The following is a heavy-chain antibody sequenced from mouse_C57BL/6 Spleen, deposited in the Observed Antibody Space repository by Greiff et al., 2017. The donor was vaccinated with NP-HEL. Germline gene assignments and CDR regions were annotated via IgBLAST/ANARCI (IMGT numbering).Heavy chain of an antibody. CDR1: GYTFTSYW. Sequence: QVQLQQPGAELVMPGASVKLSCKASGYTFTSYWMHWVKQRPGQGLEWIGEIDPSDSYTNYNQKFKGKSTLTVDKSSSTAYMQLSSLTSEDSAVYDCARWELRRYFDVWGTGTTVTVSS. CDR3: ARWELRRYFDV. CDR2: IDPSDSYT. V-gene: IGHV1-69*01. J-gene: IGHJ1*03. D-gene: IGHD2-4*01.